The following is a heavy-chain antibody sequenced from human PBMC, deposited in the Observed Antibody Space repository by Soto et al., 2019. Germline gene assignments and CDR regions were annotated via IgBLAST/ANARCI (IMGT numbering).Heavy chain of an antibody. V-gene: IGHV4-59*12. J-gene: IGHJ1*01. CDR1: GGSISSYY. CDR3: ARVIVVVVAATSTEYFQH. D-gene: IGHD2-15*01. CDR2: IYYSGST. Sequence: PSETLSLTCTVSGGSISSYYWSWIRQPPGKGLEWIGYIYYSGSTNYNPSLKSRVTISVDTSKNQFSLKLSSVTAADTAVYYCARVIVVVVAATSTEYFQHWGQGTLVTVSS.